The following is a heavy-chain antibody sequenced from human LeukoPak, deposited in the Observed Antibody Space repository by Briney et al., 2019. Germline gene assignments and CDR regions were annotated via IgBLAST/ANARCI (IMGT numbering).Heavy chain of an antibody. D-gene: IGHD3-3*01. CDR1: GFTFSNAW. Sequence: GGSLRLSCAASGFTFSNAWMSWVRQAPGKGLEWVANIKQDGSEKYYVDSVKGRFTISRDNAKNSLYLQMNSLRAEDTAVYYCARHVLRFLEWYPFDYWGQGTLVTVSS. J-gene: IGHJ4*02. CDR3: ARHVLRFLEWYPFDY. CDR2: IKQDGSEK. V-gene: IGHV3-7*01.